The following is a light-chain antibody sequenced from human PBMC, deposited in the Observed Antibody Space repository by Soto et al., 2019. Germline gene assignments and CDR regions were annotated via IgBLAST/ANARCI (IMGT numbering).Light chain of an antibody. V-gene: IGKV1-5*03. Sequence: IQMTQSPSALSASVGDGAAITCRASQSISSWLAWYQQKPGKAPKLLIYKASTLKSGVPSRFSGSGSGTEFTLTISSLQPDDFATYYCQHYNSYSEAFGQGTKVDIK. CDR3: QHYNSYSEA. CDR2: KAS. CDR1: QSISSW. J-gene: IGKJ1*01.